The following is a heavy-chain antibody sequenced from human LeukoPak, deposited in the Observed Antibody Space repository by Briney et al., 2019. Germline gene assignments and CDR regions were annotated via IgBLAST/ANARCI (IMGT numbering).Heavy chain of an antibody. CDR3: ARHRSGGRDDFYY. CDR1: GGSISSYY. V-gene: IGHV4-59*08. Sequence: SETLSLTCTVSGGSISSYYWSWIRQPPGKGLEWIGYIYYSGSTNYNPSLKSRVTISVDTSKNQFSLKLSSVTAADTAVYYCARHRSGGRDDFYYWGQGTLVTVSS. D-gene: IGHD3-16*01. CDR2: IYYSGST. J-gene: IGHJ4*02.